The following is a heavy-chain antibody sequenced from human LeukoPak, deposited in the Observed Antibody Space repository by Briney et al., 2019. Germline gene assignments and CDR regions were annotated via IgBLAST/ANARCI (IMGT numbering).Heavy chain of an antibody. CDR1: GFTFSSYG. J-gene: IGHJ4*02. CDR3: AKGAYDYVRGSLIDY. V-gene: IGHV3-30*18. Sequence: GGSLRLSCAASGFTFSSYGMHWVRQAPGKGLEWVAVISYDGGNKYYADSVKGRFTISRDNSKNTLYLQMNSLRAEDTAVYYCAKGAYDYVRGSLIDYWGQGTLVTVSS. D-gene: IGHD3-16*01. CDR2: ISYDGGNK.